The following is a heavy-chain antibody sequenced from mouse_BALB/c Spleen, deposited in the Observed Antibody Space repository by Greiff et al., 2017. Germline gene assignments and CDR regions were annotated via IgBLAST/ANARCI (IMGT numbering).Heavy chain of an antibody. D-gene: IGHD3-3*01. J-gene: IGHJ2*01. CDR1: GYTFTSYW. V-gene: IGHV1S81*02. CDR2: INPSNGRT. CDR3: ARGAGVAYFDY. Sequence: QVQLQQPGADLVKPGASVKLSCTASGYTFTSYWMHWVKQRPGQGLEWIGEINPSNGRTNYNEKFKSMATLTEDNTTSTDYMQLSSLTSEDSAVYYCARGAGVAYFDYWGQGTTLTVSS.